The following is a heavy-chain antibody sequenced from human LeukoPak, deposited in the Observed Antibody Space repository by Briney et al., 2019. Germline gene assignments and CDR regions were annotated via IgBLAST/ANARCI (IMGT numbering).Heavy chain of an antibody. CDR1: GGAFSGYY. V-gene: IGHV4-34*01. CDR3: ASPGSGRHAFDI. J-gene: IGHJ3*02. D-gene: IGHD3-10*01. CDR2: INRSGGT. Sequence: SGTLSLTCAVYGGAFSGYYWSWIRQPPGKGLEWVGEINRSGGTNYNPALKGRVTISVDTAKNPFSLKLSSVTAADEAVYYCASPGSGRHAFDIWGQGTMVTVSS.